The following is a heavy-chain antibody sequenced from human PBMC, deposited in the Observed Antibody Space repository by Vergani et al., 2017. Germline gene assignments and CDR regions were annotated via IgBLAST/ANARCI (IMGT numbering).Heavy chain of an antibody. CDR3: ARDGGLVAEGTELDY. V-gene: IGHV3-74*01. D-gene: IGHD3-16*01. J-gene: IGHJ3*01. CDR2: VNPEGTNT. Sequence: EVQLVESGGGLVQPGGSLRLSCAASGFTFSRHWMHWVRQAPGKGLVWVSRVNPEGTNTPYADSVKGRFTISRDNAKNMRYLQLNSLRDEDTAVYYCARDGGLVAEGTELDYWGQGTMVTVSS. CDR1: GFTFSRHW.